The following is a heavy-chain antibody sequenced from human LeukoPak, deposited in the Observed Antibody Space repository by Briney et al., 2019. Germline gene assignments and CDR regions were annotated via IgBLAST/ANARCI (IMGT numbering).Heavy chain of an antibody. CDR2: FDPEDGET. CDR3: ATDPGYCSSTSCPGALRY. D-gene: IGHD2-2*01. J-gene: IGHJ4*02. V-gene: IGHV1-24*01. Sequence: ASVKVSCKVSGYTLTELSMHWVRQAPGKGLEWVGGFDPEDGETIYAQKFQGRVTMTEDTSTDTAYMELSSLRSEDTAVYYCATDPGYCSSTSCPGALRYWGQGTLVTVSS. CDR1: GYTLTELS.